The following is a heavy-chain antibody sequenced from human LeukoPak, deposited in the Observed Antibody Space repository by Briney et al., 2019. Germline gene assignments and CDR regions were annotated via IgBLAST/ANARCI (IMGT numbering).Heavy chain of an antibody. Sequence: GSLRLSCAASGFTFINTWMSWVRQAPGKGLEWVGRIKSKTAGGTTDYAAPVKGRFTISRDDSKNTLYLQMNSLKTEDTAVYYCATGLFSSGWYEDYWGQGTLVTVSS. D-gene: IGHD6-19*01. CDR1: GFTFINTW. CDR3: ATGLFSSGWYEDY. J-gene: IGHJ4*02. V-gene: IGHV3-15*01. CDR2: IKSKTAGGTT.